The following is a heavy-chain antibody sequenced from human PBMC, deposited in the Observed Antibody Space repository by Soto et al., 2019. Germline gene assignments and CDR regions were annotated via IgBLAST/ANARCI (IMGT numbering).Heavy chain of an antibody. D-gene: IGHD2-15*01. V-gene: IGHV1-2*02. CDR1: RYTFTGYY. CDR2: INPNSGGT. CDR3: ARVVAAGYYYYGMDV. Sequence: QVQLVQSGAEVKKPGASVKVSCKASRYTFTGYYMHWVRQAPGQGLEWMGWINPNSGGTNYAQKFQGRVTMTRDTSISTAYMELSRLRSDDTAVYYCARVVAAGYYYYGMDVWGQGTTVTVSS. J-gene: IGHJ6*02.